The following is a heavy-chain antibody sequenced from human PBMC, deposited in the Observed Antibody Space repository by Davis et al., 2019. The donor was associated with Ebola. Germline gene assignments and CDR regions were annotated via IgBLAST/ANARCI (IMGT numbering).Heavy chain of an antibody. CDR1: GFTFTTYG. CDR3: ARKRATGWFIGADY. D-gene: IGHD6-19*01. CDR2: IGYDGSNK. J-gene: IGHJ4*02. Sequence: GESLKISCAASGFTFTTYGVHWVRQAPGKGLEWVTLIGYDGSNKQYVDSVKDRFTISRDDSKSTVYLQMNSLRAEDTAMYYCARKRATGWFIGADYWGQGTLVTVSS. V-gene: IGHV3-33*01.